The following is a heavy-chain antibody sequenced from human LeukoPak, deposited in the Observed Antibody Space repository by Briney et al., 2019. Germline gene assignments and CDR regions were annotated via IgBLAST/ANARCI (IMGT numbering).Heavy chain of an antibody. CDR3: ARDALRLNYYYYHMDV. CDR2: ISYDGSNK. D-gene: IGHD5-12*01. V-gene: IGHV3-30*04. J-gene: IGHJ6*03. Sequence: PGGSLRLSCAAPGFTFSTYTMHWVRQAPGKGLEWVALISYDGSNKYYADSVKGRFTISRDNSKNTLYLQMNSLRAEDTAVYYCARDALRLNYYYYHMDVWGKGTTVTVSS. CDR1: GFTFSTYT.